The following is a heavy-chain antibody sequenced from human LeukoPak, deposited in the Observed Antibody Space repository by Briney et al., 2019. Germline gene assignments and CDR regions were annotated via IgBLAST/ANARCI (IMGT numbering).Heavy chain of an antibody. V-gene: IGHV3-30*02. J-gene: IGHJ6*03. D-gene: IGHD3-9*01. CDR1: GFTFSNYG. CDR2: IRSDGINK. Sequence: GGSLRLSCAASGFTFSNYGMHWVRQAPGKGLEWVAFIRSDGINKYHADSVKGRFTISRDNSKNTLYLQMNSLRAEDTAVYYCASNTLNYYYYYMDVWGKGTTVTVSS. CDR3: ASNTLNYYYYYMDV.